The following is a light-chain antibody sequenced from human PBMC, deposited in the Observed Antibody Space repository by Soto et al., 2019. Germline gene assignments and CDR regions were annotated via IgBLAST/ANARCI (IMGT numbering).Light chain of an antibody. V-gene: IGKV3-11*01. Sequence: EIVLTQSPAPLSLSPGERATLSCRASQSVSSYLAWYQQKPGQAPRPLIYDASNRANAIPARFSGSGSGTGFTLPISSLEPEDFAVYYCQQRGNWPLWGFGHGTKVESK. CDR3: QQRGNWPLWG. J-gene: IGKJ1*01. CDR2: DAS. CDR1: QSVSSY.